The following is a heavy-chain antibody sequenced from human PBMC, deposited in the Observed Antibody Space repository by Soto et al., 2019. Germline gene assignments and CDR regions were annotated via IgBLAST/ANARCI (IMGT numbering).Heavy chain of an antibody. V-gene: IGHV4-59*08. Sequence: SETLSLTCTVSGASISGFYWSWIRQPPGKGLEWIGYIYYSGRTSYNPSLQSRVTISVDTSNNQFTLNLSSVTAADTAVYFCARRRDYSGQDFDYWGQGILVTVSS. D-gene: IGHD5-12*01. CDR1: GASISGFY. J-gene: IGHJ4*02. CDR2: IYYSGRT. CDR3: ARRRDYSGQDFDY.